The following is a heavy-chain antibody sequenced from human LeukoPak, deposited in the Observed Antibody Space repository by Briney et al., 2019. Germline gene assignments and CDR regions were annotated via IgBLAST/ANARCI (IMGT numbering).Heavy chain of an antibody. J-gene: IGHJ5*02. V-gene: IGHV4-34*01. CDR3: ARLYCSSTSCYSVFAGITWFDP. D-gene: IGHD2-2*01. CDR2: INHSGST. CDR1: GGSFSGYY. Sequence: SETLSLTCAVYGGSFSGYYWSWIRQPPGKGLEWIGEINHSGSTNYNPSLKSRVTISVDTSKNQFSLKLNSVTAADTAVYYCARLYCSSTSCYSVFAGITWFDPWGQGTLVTVSS.